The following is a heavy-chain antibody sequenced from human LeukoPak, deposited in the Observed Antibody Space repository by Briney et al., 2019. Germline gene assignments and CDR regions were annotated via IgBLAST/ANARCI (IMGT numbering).Heavy chain of an antibody. CDR3: ARGLIVVVIDDAFDI. V-gene: IGHV3-48*01. CDR1: GFTFSSYS. D-gene: IGHD3-22*01. CDR2: ISSSSSTI. Sequence: GGSLRLSCAASGFTFSSYSMNWVRQAPGKGLEWVSYISSSSSTIYYVDSVKGRFTISRDNAKNSLYLQMNSLRAEDTAVYYCARGLIVVVIDDAFDIWGQGTMVTVSS. J-gene: IGHJ3*02.